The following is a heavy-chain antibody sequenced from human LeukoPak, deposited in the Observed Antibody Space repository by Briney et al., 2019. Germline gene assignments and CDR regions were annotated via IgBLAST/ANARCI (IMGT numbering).Heavy chain of an antibody. CDR3: ARFLEMANFDY. Sequence: PAETLSLTCTVSGGSFTSYYWSWIRQPPGKGLEWIGYIYTSGDTNYSPSLKSRVTLSVDTSKNQFSLKLISVTAADTAVYYCARFLEMANFDYWGKGILVTVSS. V-gene: IGHV4-4*09. CDR2: IYTSGDT. CDR1: GGSFTSYY. D-gene: IGHD5-24*01. J-gene: IGHJ4*02.